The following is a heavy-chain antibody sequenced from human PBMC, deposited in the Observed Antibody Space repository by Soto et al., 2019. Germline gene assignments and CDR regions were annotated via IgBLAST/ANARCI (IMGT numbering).Heavy chain of an antibody. CDR3: ARAGAYSSSSDYYYGMDV. J-gene: IGHJ6*02. CDR1: GGTFSSYA. V-gene: IGHV1-69*13. Sequence: SVKVSCKASGGTFSSYAISWVRQAPGQGLEWMGGIIPIFGTANYAQKFQGRVTITADESTSTAYMELSSLRSEDTAVYYCARAGAYSSSSDYYYGMDVWGQGTTVTSP. CDR2: IIPIFGTA. D-gene: IGHD6-6*01.